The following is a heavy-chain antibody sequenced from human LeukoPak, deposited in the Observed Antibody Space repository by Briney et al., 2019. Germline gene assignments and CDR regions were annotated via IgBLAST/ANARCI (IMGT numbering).Heavy chain of an antibody. CDR2: IYYTGKT. CDR3: ARRRYYDSTGYFE. J-gene: IGHJ1*01. Sequence: SETLSLTCIVSGDFISSSSYYWGWIRQPPGKGLEWIGDIYYTGKTYYNPSLKSRVFISIDTSKNYFSLNLNFVTAADTAVYYCARRRYYDSTGYFEWGRGSLVTVSS. CDR1: GDFISSSSYY. D-gene: IGHD3-22*01. V-gene: IGHV4-39*02.